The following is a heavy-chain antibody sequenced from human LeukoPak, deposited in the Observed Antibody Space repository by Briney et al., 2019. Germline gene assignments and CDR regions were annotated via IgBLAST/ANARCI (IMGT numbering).Heavy chain of an antibody. J-gene: IGHJ4*02. CDR1: GGTFSSYA. CDR3: ARDKEGYYDSSGYFVY. CDR2: IIPILGIA. Sequence: ASVKVSCKASGGTFSSYAISWVRQAPGQGLEWMGRIIPILGIANYAQKFQGRVTMTRDTSTSTVYMELSSLRSEDTAVYYCARDKEGYYDSSGYFVYWGQGTLVTVSS. V-gene: IGHV1-69*04. D-gene: IGHD3-22*01.